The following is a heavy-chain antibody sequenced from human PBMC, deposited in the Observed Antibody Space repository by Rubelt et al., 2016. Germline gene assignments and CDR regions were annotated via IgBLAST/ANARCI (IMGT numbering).Heavy chain of an antibody. V-gene: IGHV4-34*01. CDR1: GGSFSGYY. CDR3: ARGGYGKFDY. J-gene: IGHJ4*02. Sequence: QVQLQQWGAGLLKPSETLSLTCAVYGGSFSGYYWSWIRQPPGKGLEWIGEINHSGSTNYNPSLKSRVTISVDTSKNQFSLKLSPVTAADTAVYYCARGGYGKFDYWGQGTLVTVSS. CDR2: INHSGST. D-gene: IGHD2-15*01.